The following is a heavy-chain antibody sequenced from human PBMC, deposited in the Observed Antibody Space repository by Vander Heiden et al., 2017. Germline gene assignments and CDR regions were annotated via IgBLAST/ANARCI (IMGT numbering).Heavy chain of an antibody. Sequence: QVQLVESGGGVVQPGRSLRLSCAASGFTFSSYAMHWVPQAPGKGLEWVAVISYDGSNKYYADSVKGRFTISRDNSKNTLYLQMNSLRAEDTAVYYCARDLPPGPLAFDIWGQGTMVTVSS. CDR3: ARDLPPGPLAFDI. CDR1: GFTFSSYA. V-gene: IGHV3-30-3*01. J-gene: IGHJ3*02. D-gene: IGHD2-2*01. CDR2: ISYDGSNK.